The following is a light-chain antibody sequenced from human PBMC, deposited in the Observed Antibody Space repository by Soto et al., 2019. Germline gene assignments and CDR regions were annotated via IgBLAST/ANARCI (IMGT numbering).Light chain of an antibody. V-gene: IGLV2-14*01. CDR3: ISYTGSSTYYV. Sequence: QSVLTQPASVSGSPGQSITISCSGTSSDVGSYDHVAWYQQFPGKTPKLMIYEVSNRPSGVSSRFSGSKSGNTASLTISGLQAEDEADYYCISYTGSSTYYVFGSGTKSPS. J-gene: IGLJ1*01. CDR2: EVS. CDR1: SSDVGSYDH.